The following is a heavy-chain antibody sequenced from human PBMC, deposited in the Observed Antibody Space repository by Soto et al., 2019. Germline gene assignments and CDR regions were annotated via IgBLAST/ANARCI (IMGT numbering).Heavy chain of an antibody. Sequence: GGSLRLSCAASGFTFSSYSMNWVRQAPGKGLEWVSSISSSSNSIYYADSEKGRFTISRDNAKNSLYLQMNSLRAEDTAVYYCARDIGFGELLQIRLDYGMDVWGQGTTVTVSS. CDR3: ARDIGFGELLQIRLDYGMDV. CDR2: ISSSSNSI. V-gene: IGHV3-21*01. D-gene: IGHD3-10*01. CDR1: GFTFSSYS. J-gene: IGHJ6*02.